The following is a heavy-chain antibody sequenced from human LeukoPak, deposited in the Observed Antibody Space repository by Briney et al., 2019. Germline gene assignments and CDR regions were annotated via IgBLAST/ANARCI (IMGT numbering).Heavy chain of an antibody. V-gene: IGHV3-21*01. J-gene: IGHJ4*02. CDR2: IANSIIHI. CDR1: GFTFSTYS. Sequence: GGSLRLSCAASGFTFSTYSMNWVRQAPGKGLEWVSSIANSIIHIYYADSVKGRFTVSRDNAKNSLFLQMDGLRAEDTAIYYCARDFGGTLKTALDYWGQGTLVTVSS. D-gene: IGHD4-23*01. CDR3: ARDFGGTLKTALDY.